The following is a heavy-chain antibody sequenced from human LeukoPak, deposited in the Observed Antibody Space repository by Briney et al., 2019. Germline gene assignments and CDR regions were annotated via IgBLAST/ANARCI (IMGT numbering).Heavy chain of an antibody. CDR1: GFTFSGFW. CDR2: INSDGSEG. D-gene: IGHD6-6*01. J-gene: IGHJ3*01. Sequence: GGSLRLSCAVSGFTFSGFWMSWSRQAPGRGLEGVASINSDGSEGYYADVVKGRFTISRDNAKNSLYLQINSLRAEDTAVYYCARSSYSSSSSVWGQGTMVTVSS. CDR3: ARSSYSSSSSV. V-gene: IGHV3-7*03.